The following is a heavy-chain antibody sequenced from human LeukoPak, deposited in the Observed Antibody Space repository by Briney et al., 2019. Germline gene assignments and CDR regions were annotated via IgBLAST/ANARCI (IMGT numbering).Heavy chain of an antibody. J-gene: IGHJ4*02. V-gene: IGHV1-2*02. CDR1: GYTFTGYY. D-gene: IGHD6-19*01. CDR2: INPNSGGT. CDR3: ARVLSIAVAGTDY. Sequence: ASVKVSCKASGYTFTGYYMHWVRQAPGQGLEWMGWINPNSGGTSYAQKFQGRVTMTRDTSISTAYMELSRLRSDDTAVYYCARVLSIAVAGTDYWGQGTLVTVSS.